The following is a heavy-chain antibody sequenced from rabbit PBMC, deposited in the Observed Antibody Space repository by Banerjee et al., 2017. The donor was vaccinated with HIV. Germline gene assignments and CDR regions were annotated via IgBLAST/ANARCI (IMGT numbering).Heavy chain of an antibody. J-gene: IGHJ4*01. Sequence: QSLEESGGDLVKPGASLTLTCTASGIDFSSSYSMGWVRQAPGKGLEWIACIVAGSNGGTYYASWAKGRFTISKTSSTTVTLQMTSLTAADTATYFCARSTSGGAFNLWGPGTLVTVS. CDR1: GIDFSSSYS. CDR2: IVAGSNGGT. D-gene: IGHD1-1*01. V-gene: IGHV1S40*01. CDR3: ARSTSGGAFNL.